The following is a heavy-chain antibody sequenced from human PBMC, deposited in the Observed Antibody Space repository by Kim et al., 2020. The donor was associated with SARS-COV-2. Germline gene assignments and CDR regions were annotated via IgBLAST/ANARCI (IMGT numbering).Heavy chain of an antibody. D-gene: IGHD6-19*01. Sequence: NPSLKSRVTISVDTSKNQFSLKLSSVTAADTAVYYCARDSSGWQGAWFDPWGQGTLVTVSS. CDR3: ARDSSGWQGAWFDP. J-gene: IGHJ5*02. V-gene: IGHV4-59*01.